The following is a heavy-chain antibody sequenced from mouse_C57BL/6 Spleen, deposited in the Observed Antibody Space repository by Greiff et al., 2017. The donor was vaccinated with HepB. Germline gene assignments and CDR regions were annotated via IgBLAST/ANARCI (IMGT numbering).Heavy chain of an antibody. CDR3: ATYYGSSEGFAY. V-gene: IGHV2-2*01. CDR1: GFSLTSYG. Sequence: QVQLKESGPGLVQPSQSLSITCTVSGFSLTSYGVHWVRQSPGKGLEWLGELWSGGSTDYNAAFITSLSTSKDNSNSQVFFKMNSLQADDTAIYYCATYYGSSEGFAYWGQGTLVTVSA. CDR2: LWSGGST. J-gene: IGHJ3*01. D-gene: IGHD1-1*01.